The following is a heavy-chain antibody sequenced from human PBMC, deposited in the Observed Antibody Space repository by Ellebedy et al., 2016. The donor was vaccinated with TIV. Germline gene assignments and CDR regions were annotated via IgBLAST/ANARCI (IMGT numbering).Heavy chain of an antibody. Sequence: GESLKISCKGSGYSFTSYWIGWVRQMPGKGLEWMGIIYPGDSDTRYSPSFQGQVTISADKSISTAYLQWSSLKASDTAMYYCARHSYWFGERDNPNPYYYGMDVWGQGTTVTVSS. D-gene: IGHD3-10*01. CDR2: IYPGDSDT. J-gene: IGHJ6*02. CDR1: GYSFTSYW. V-gene: IGHV5-51*01. CDR3: ARHSYWFGERDNPNPYYYGMDV.